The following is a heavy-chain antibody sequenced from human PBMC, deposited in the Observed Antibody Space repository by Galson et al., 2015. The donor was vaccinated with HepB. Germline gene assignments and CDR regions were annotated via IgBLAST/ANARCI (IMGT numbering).Heavy chain of an antibody. Sequence: SLRLSCAASEFIFSSHWMHWVRQAPGKGLEWVSRISSDGSSTSYADFVKGRFTISRDNAKNALYLQMNSLRAEDTAVYYCASPLTSGGTCCGYWGQRILVTVSS. V-gene: IGHV3-74*01. J-gene: IGHJ4*02. CDR3: ASPLTSGGTCCGY. CDR1: EFIFSSHW. CDR2: ISSDGSST. D-gene: IGHD2-15*01.